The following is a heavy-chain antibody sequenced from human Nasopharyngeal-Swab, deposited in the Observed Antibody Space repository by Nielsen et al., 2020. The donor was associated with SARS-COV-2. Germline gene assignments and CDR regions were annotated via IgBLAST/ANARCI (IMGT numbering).Heavy chain of an antibody. V-gene: IGHV3-66*01. CDR2: IYSSGIT. J-gene: IGHJ4*02. CDR1: GFTVNTNY. CDR3: ASPVRSDDSGPYDY. D-gene: IGHD3-10*01. Sequence: GGSLRLSCAASGFTVNTNYMTWVRQAQGKGLEWVSVIYSSGITHYADSVKGRFTISRDNSKNTLYLQMNSLRAEDTAVYYCASPVRSDDSGPYDYWGQGTQVTVSS.